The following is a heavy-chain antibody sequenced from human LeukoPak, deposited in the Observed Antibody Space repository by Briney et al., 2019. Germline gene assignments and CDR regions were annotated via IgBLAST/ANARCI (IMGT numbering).Heavy chain of an antibody. CDR1: GGSISSYY. D-gene: IGHD6-19*01. J-gene: IGHJ4*02. CDR2: ICYGGST. V-gene: IGHV4-59*08. Sequence: SETLSLTCTVSGGSISSYYWNWVRQPPGKGLEWIGYICYGGSTNYNPSLKSRVTISVDTTKNPFSLKLRSVTAAETAMYYCARRGGVEYSSGWYFDYWGQGTLVTVSS. CDR3: ARRGGVEYSSGWYFDY.